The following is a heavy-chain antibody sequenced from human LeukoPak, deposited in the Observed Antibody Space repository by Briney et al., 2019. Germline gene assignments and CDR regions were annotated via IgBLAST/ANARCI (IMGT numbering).Heavy chain of an antibody. V-gene: IGHV1-46*01. CDR1: GYTFTSYY. J-gene: IGHJ6*03. CDR3: ASLGYSSGWHYYYYYYMDV. D-gene: IGHD6-19*01. Sequence: ASVKVSCKASGYTFTSYYMHWVRQAPGQGLEWMGIINPSGGSTSYAQKFQGRVTMTRDMSTSTVYMELSSVTAADTAVYYCASLGYSSGWHYYYYYYMDVWGKGTTVTISS. CDR2: INPSGGST.